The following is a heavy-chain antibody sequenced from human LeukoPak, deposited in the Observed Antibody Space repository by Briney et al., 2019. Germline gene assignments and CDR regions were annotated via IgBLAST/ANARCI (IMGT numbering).Heavy chain of an antibody. CDR3: ARVDIGIVVVTSFDY. Sequence: ASVKVSCKASGYTFTGYYMYWVRQAPGQGLEWMGRINPNSGGTNYAQKFQGRVTMTRDTSVSTAYMELSRLRSDDTAVYYCARVDIGIVVVTSFDYWGQGTLVTVSS. CDR2: INPNSGGT. V-gene: IGHV1-2*06. J-gene: IGHJ4*02. CDR1: GYTFTGYY. D-gene: IGHD3-22*01.